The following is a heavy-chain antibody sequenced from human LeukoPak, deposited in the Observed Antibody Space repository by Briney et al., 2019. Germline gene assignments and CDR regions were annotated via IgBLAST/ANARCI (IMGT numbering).Heavy chain of an antibody. Sequence: GGSLRLSCAASGFTFSRYLMGWVRQAPGKGLEWLANIQKDESEKYYVDSVKGRFTISRDNAKNSLYLQMNSLKTEDTAVYYCTTDWVIGYSGYEYWGQGTLVTVSS. V-gene: IGHV3-7*03. D-gene: IGHD5-12*01. CDR2: IQKDESEK. CDR3: TTDWVIGYSGYEY. J-gene: IGHJ4*02. CDR1: GFTFSRYL.